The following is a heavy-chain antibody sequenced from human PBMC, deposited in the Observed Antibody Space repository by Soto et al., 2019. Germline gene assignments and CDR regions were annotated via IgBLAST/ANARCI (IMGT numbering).Heavy chain of an antibody. CDR2: IYYSGST. V-gene: IGHV4-59*08. J-gene: IGHJ4*02. Sequence: SETLSLTCTVSGGSISSYYWSWIRQPPGKGLEWIGYIYYSGSTNYNPSLKSRVTISVDTSKNQFSLKLSSVTAADTAVYYCGRLRGQLWLLDYGGQETRVPVPS. CDR1: GGSISSYY. CDR3: GRLRGQLWLLDY. D-gene: IGHD5-18*01.